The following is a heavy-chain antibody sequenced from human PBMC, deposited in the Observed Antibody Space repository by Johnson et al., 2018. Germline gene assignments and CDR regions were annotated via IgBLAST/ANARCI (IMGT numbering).Heavy chain of an antibody. CDR3: ARELSGSLYYFRDV. D-gene: IGHD1-26*01. J-gene: IGHJ6*03. CDR1: GGSMNFYF. CDR2: IYYNGST. Sequence: QVQLVQSGPGLVKPSETLSLTCNVSGGSMNFYFWSWVRQPPGEGLEWIGNIYYNGSTNYNPSLRSRLMISIDTSKNPFSLKLTSVTAADTAMYYCARELSGSLYYFRDVWGKGTTVTVSS. V-gene: IGHV4-59*01.